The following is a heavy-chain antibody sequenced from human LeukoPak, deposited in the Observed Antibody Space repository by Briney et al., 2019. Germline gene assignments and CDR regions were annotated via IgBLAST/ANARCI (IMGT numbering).Heavy chain of an antibody. Sequence: GGSLRLSCSASEFTFSAYWRSWVRQAPGKGLEWVANIKQDGREKYYVDSVKGRFTISRDNAKNSLYLQMNSLRAEDTAVYYCAGSRGLEYWGQGTLVTVSS. CDR1: EFTFSAYW. V-gene: IGHV3-7*01. J-gene: IGHJ4*02. CDR3: AGSRGLEY. D-gene: IGHD3/OR15-3a*01. CDR2: IKQDGREK.